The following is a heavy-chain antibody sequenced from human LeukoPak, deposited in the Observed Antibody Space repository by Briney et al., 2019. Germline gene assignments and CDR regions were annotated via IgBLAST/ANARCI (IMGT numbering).Heavy chain of an antibody. CDR1: GCIFSSYA. CDR2: IIPIFGSA. V-gene: IGHV1-69*06. J-gene: IGHJ4*02. CDR3: AKGSRLREGGSYRF. Sequence: SVKVSCKASGCIFSSYAINCVRQPPGQGLDWMGSIIPIFGSANYAQKFQGRVTITADKSTRTAYMELRSLRSEDTALYYCAKGSRLREGGSYRFWGQGTLVTVSS. D-gene: IGHD3-16*02.